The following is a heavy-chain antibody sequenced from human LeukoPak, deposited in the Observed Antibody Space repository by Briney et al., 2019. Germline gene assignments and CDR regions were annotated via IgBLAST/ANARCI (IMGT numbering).Heavy chain of an antibody. CDR2: ISGSGGST. D-gene: IGHD3-22*01. CDR3: ARRVRTYYYDSSGYYPYYFDY. Sequence: GGSLRLSCAASGFTFSSYAMSWVRQAPGKGLEWVSAISGSGGSTYYADSVKGRFTISRDNSKNTLYLQMNSLRAEDTAVYYCARRVRTYYYDSSGYYPYYFDYWGQGTLVTVSS. V-gene: IGHV3-23*01. J-gene: IGHJ4*02. CDR1: GFTFSSYA.